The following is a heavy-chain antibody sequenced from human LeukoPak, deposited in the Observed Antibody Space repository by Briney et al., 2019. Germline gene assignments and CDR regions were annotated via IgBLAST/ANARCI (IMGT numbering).Heavy chain of an antibody. CDR2: IIPILGIA. D-gene: IGHD5-12*01. Sequence: ASVKVSCKVSGYTLTELSMHWVRQAPGQGLEWMGRIIPILGIANYAQKFQGRVTITADKSTSTAYMELSSLRSEDTAVYYCARGRDGYINFDYWGQGTLVTVSS. CDR3: ARGRDGYINFDY. CDR1: GYTLTELS. V-gene: IGHV1-69*04. J-gene: IGHJ4*02.